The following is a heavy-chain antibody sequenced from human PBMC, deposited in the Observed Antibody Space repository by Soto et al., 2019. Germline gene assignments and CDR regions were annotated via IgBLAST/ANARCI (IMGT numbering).Heavy chain of an antibody. CDR3: ASAHAGAHITAAVH. CDR2: IYHSGST. J-gene: IGHJ4*02. V-gene: IGHV4-30-2*01. Sequence: QLQLQESGSGLVKPSQTLSLTCAVSGGSISSDGYSWSWIRQPPGKGLEWIGYIYHSGSTYYNPSLKSAVTISVDRSKNQFSLKLSSVTAADTAVYYCASAHAGAHITAAVHWGQGTLVTVSS. D-gene: IGHD1-20*01. CDR1: GGSISSDGYS.